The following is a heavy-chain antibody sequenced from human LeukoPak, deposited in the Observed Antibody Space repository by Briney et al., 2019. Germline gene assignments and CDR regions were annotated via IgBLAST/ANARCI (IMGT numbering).Heavy chain of an antibody. D-gene: IGHD3-10*01. CDR1: GFTFSSYA. Sequence: PGGTLSLSCAASGFTFSSYAMHWLRQAPGKGLEWVALTWNDGSNQYYADSVKGRFTVSRDDSKNKLYLQMNSLRAEDTAVYYCARDGREYNWFDPWGQGALVTVSS. V-gene: IGHV3-33*01. CDR3: ARDGREYNWFDP. CDR2: TWNDGSNQ. J-gene: IGHJ5*02.